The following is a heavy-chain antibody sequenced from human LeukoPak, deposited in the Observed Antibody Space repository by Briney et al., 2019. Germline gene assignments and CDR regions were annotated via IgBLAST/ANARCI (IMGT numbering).Heavy chain of an antibody. J-gene: IGHJ4*02. D-gene: IGHD2-15*01. CDR1: GGSISSTSYY. Sequence: SETLSLTCTVSGGSISSTSYYWGWLRQPPGKGLEWIGSIYYSGSTYYNPSLKSRVTISVDTSKNQFSLKLSSVTAADTAVYYCARDREGCDYWGQGTLVTVSS. CDR3: ARDREGCDY. V-gene: IGHV4-39*07. CDR2: IYYSGST.